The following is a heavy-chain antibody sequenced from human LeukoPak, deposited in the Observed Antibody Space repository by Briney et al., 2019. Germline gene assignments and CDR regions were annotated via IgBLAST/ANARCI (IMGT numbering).Heavy chain of an antibody. V-gene: IGHV3-30*02. Sequence: GGPLKLSGEGPGLTLSSYGMHWVRQAPGKGLEWVAFIRYDGSNKYYADSVKGRFTISRDNSKNTLYLQMNSLRAEDTAVYYCAKEPRSIAVAGTTFHDYWGQGTLVTVSS. CDR2: IRYDGSNK. CDR1: GLTLSSYG. J-gene: IGHJ4*02. CDR3: AKEPRSIAVAGTTFHDY. D-gene: IGHD6-19*01.